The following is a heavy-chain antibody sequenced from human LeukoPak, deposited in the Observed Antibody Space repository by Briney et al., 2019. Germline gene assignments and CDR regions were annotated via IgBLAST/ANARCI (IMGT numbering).Heavy chain of an antibody. CDR3: ARWTGPTDY. Sequence: SETLSLTCTVSGGSISSYYWSWIRQPPGKGLEWIGYIYYSGSTNYNPSLKSRVTISVDTSKNQFSLKLSSVTAADAAVYYCARWTGPTDYWGQGTLVTVSS. CDR1: GGSISSYY. V-gene: IGHV4-59*01. J-gene: IGHJ4*02. CDR2: IYYSGST. D-gene: IGHD3/OR15-3a*01.